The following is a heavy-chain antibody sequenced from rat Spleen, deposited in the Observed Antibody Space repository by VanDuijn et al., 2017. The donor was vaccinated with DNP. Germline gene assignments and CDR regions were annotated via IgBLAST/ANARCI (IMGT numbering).Heavy chain of an antibody. D-gene: IGHD1-12*03. Sequence: QVQLKESGPGLVQPSQTLSLTCTVSGFSLTSYHVSCVRQPPGKGLEWMGIIWTGGSTDYNSALKSRLTISRDTSTNQVFLKMNSLQTEDIATYYCARDWHYDGYSSFDYWGQGVMVTVSS. V-gene: IGHV2-43*01. CDR2: IWTGGST. J-gene: IGHJ2*01. CDR1: GFSLTSYH. CDR3: ARDWHYDGYSSFDY.